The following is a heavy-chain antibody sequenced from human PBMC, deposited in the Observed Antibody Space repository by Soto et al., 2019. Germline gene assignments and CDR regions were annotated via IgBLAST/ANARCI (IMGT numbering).Heavy chain of an antibody. D-gene: IGHD3-9*01. Sequence: SETLSLTCTVSGGSISSYCWSWIRQPPGKGLEWIGYIYYSGSTNYNPSLKSRVTISVDTSKNQLSLKLSSVTAADTAVYYCVRGELNYDILTGYSYYYYYYGMDVLGQGTTVTVSS. J-gene: IGHJ6*02. CDR3: VRGELNYDILTGYSYYYYYYGMDV. CDR2: IYYSGST. V-gene: IGHV4-59*01. CDR1: GGSISSYC.